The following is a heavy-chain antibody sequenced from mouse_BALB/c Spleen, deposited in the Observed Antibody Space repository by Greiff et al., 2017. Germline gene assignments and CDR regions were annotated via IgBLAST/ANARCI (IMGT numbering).Heavy chain of an antibody. CDR1: GFTFSSYA. CDR3: AREGV. Sequence: EVQVVESGGGLVKPGGSLKLSCAASGFTFSSYAMSWVRQSPEKRLEWVAEISSGGSYTYYPDTVTGRFTISRDNAKNTLYLEMSSLRSEDTAMYYCAREGVWGQGTSVTVSS. V-gene: IGHV5-9-4*01. CDR2: ISSGGSYT. J-gene: IGHJ4*01.